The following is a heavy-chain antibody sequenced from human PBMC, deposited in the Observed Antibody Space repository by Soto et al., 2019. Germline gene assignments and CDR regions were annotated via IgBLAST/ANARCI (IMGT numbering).Heavy chain of an antibody. V-gene: IGHV1-46*01. CDR2: INPSSGST. CDR3: ARGLKSTVAPGGAFDI. J-gene: IGHJ3*02. CDR1: GYTFTSYY. D-gene: IGHD4-17*01. Sequence: QVQLVQSGAEVKKPGASVKVSCKASGYTFTSYYMHWVRQAPGQGLEWMGIINPSSGSTSYAQKFQGRVTMTRDTSTSTVYMELSSLRSEDTAVYYCARGLKSTVAPGGAFDIWGQGTMVTVSS.